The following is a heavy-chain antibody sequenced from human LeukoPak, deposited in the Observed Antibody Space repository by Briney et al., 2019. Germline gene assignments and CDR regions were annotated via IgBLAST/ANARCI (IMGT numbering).Heavy chain of an antibody. V-gene: IGHV3-30-3*01. CDR3: ARELEAFDI. J-gene: IGHJ3*02. Sequence: GGSLRLSCAASAFTFSSYAMHWVRQAPGKGLEWVAVIEYDGANKYYAESVKGRFTISRGNSKNTLYLQMDSLRAEDTAIYYCARELEAFDIWGQGTMVTVSS. CDR2: IEYDGANK. D-gene: IGHD1-1*01. CDR1: AFTFSSYA.